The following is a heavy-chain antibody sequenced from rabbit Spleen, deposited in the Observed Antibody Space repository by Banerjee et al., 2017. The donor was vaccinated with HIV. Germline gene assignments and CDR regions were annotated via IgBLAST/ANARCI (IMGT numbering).Heavy chain of an antibody. J-gene: IGHJ6*01. CDR3: ARDTSTSFSSYGMDL. V-gene: IGHV1S40*01. CDR1: GVSFSGDSY. D-gene: IGHD1-1*01. CDR2: IDAGSSGFT. Sequence: QSLEESGGDLVKPGGTLTLTCKASGVSFSGDSYMCWVRQAPGRGLEWIACIDAGSSGFTYFANWAKGRFTIPKSSSTTVTLQMTSLTAADTATYFCARDTSTSFSSYGMDLWGPGTLVTVS.